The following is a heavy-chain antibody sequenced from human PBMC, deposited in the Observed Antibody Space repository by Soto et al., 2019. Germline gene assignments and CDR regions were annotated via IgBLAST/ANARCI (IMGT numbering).Heavy chain of an antibody. CDR2: IYYSGST. J-gene: IGHJ5*02. Sequence: SETLGVTCTFSDGSISSSSYYWGWIRQPPGKGLEWIGSIYYSGSTYYNPSLKSRVTISVDTSKNQFSLKLSSVTAADTAVYYCARGRNWFDPWGQGTMVTVSS. CDR3: ARGRNWFDP. CDR1: DGSISSSSYY. V-gene: IGHV4-39*01.